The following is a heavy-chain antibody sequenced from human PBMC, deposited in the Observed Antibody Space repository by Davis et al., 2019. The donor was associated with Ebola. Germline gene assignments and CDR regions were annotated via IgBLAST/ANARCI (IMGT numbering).Heavy chain of an antibody. V-gene: IGHV1-69*13. D-gene: IGHD3-22*01. Sequence: SVKVSCKASGDSFNNDGISWVRQAPGQGLEWMGGIIAIFGIPKYAQKFQGRVTITSDEATSTVYLDLRSLRSEDTAVYYCARVRTGYYYDSSDSPSWFDPWGQGALVTVSS. J-gene: IGHJ5*02. CDR2: IIAIFGIP. CDR1: GDSFNNDG. CDR3: ARVRTGYYYDSSDSPSWFDP.